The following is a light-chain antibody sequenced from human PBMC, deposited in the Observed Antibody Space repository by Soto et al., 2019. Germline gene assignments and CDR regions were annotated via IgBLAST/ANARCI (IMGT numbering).Light chain of an antibody. V-gene: IGLV1-44*01. CDR1: SSNIGSNT. CDR3: AAWDESMNGRGV. Sequence: QSVLTQPPSASGTPGQRVTISCSGSSSNIGSNTVNWYQQLPGTAPKILIYSNNQRPSGVPDRFSGSRSGTSASLAISGLQSEDEGDYYCAAWDESMNGRGVFGGGTKVTVL. CDR2: SNN. J-gene: IGLJ3*02.